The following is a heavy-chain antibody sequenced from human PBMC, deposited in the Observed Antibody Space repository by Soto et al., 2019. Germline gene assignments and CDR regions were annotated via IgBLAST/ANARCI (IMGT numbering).Heavy chain of an antibody. D-gene: IGHD6-19*01. J-gene: IGHJ4*02. V-gene: IGHV4-39*01. CDR2: IYYSGST. CDR1: GGSISSSRYY. CDR3: ASVGIAVAGTLRGLDY. Sequence: SETLSLTCTVSGGSISSSRYYWGWIRQPPGKGLEWIGSIYYSGSTYYNPSLKSRVTISVDTSKNQFSLKLSSVTAADTAVYYCASVGIAVAGTLRGLDYWGQGTLVTVSS.